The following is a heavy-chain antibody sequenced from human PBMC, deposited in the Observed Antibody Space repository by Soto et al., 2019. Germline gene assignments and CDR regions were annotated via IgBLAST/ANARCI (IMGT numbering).Heavy chain of an antibody. CDR2: ISYDGSNK. V-gene: IGHV3-30-3*01. CDR1: GFTFSSYS. Sequence: QVQLVESGGGVVQPGRSLRLSCAASGFTFSSYSMHWVRQAPGKGLEWVSVISYDGSNKYYADSVKGRFSISRDNSKKTMYLQMNSLRAEDTALYNCARAHYYDTSGYYFDYWGQGTLVTVSS. J-gene: IGHJ4*02. D-gene: IGHD3-22*01. CDR3: ARAHYYDTSGYYFDY.